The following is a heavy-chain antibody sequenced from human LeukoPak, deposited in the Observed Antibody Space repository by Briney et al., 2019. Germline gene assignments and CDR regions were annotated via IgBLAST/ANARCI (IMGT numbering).Heavy chain of an antibody. D-gene: IGHD2-8*02. V-gene: IGHV3-30*02. CDR1: GFTFSRSA. J-gene: IGHJ4*02. CDR2: IAHHGSNK. CDR3: AKDGSWSCTD. Sequence: GGSLRLSCAASGFTFSRSAIHWVRQGPGKGLEWVSYIAHHGSNKYSAYSVKGRFTISRDNSKRTLYLQMNSLRADDTAVYYCAKDGSWSCTDWGQGTLVTVSS.